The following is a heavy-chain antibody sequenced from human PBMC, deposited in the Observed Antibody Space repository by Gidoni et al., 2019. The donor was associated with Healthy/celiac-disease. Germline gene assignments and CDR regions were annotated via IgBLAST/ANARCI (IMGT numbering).Heavy chain of an antibody. Sequence: QVQLVQSGAEVKKPGASVKVSCKASGYTFTGYYMPWVRQAPGQGLEWMGWINPNSGGTNYAQKFQGWVTMTRDTSISTAYMELSRLRSDDTAVYYCAREFSGSGNYGMDVWGQGTTVTVSS. D-gene: IGHD3-10*01. CDR2: INPNSGGT. J-gene: IGHJ6*02. V-gene: IGHV1-2*04. CDR3: AREFSGSGNYGMDV. CDR1: GYTFTGYY.